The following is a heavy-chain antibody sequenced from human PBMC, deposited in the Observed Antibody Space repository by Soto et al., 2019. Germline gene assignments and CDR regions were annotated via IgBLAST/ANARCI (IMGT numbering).Heavy chain of an antibody. V-gene: IGHV3-30*03. CDR2: ISYDGSNK. D-gene: IGHD3-10*01. CDR3: AMVRGVIV. J-gene: IGHJ4*02. Sequence: QVQLVESGGGVVQPGRSLRLSCAASGFTFSSYGMHWVRQAPGKGLEWVAVISYDGSNKYYADSVKGRFTISRDNSKNTLYLQMNSLRAEDTAVYYCAMVRGVIVWGQGTLVTVSS. CDR1: GFTFSSYG.